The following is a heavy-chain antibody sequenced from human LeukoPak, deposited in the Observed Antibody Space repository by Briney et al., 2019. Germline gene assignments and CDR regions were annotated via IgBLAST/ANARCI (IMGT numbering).Heavy chain of an antibody. V-gene: IGHV3-30*04. CDR1: GFTFDKYA. CDR3: AKDWSEGSGSYIDF. Sequence: GGSLRLSCAASGFTFDKYAMHWVRQAPGKGLEWLAVISYSGTRIYYLDSVRGRLTISRDNSKNTLYLQMSSLRPDDTASYYCAKDWSEGSGSYIDFWGQGTLVTVSS. CDR2: ISYSGTRI. D-gene: IGHD3-10*01. J-gene: IGHJ4*02.